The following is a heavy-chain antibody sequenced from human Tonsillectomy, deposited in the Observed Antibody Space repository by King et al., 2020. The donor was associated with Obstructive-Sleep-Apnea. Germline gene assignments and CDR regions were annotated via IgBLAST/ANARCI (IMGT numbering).Heavy chain of an antibody. D-gene: IGHD4-17*01. J-gene: IGHJ4*02. Sequence: VQLVESGGGLVQPGGSLRLSCAASGFTFSSYAMSWVRQAPGEGLEWFSAISGSGGSSYYADSVKGRFTISRDNSKNTLYLQMNSLRAEDTAVYYCAKDRGDYGDYYFDYWGQGTLVTVSS. CDR1: GFTFSSYA. CDR3: AKDRGDYGDYYFDY. CDR2: ISGSGGSS. V-gene: IGHV3-23*04.